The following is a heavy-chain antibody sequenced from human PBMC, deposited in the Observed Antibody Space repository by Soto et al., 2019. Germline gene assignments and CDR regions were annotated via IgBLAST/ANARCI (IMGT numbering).Heavy chain of an antibody. V-gene: IGHV4-4*07. CDR2: IHSSGST. Sequence: SETLSLTCTVTGGSIDNYYWTWVRQPAGKGLEWIGRIHSSGSTNYNPSLRSRVTMSLYTSTNHFSLKLTSVTAAGTAVYFCARDVDYDFWSGYVSDGLDVWGPGATVTVSS. CDR3: ARDVDYDFWSGYVSDGLDV. CDR1: GGSIDNYY. D-gene: IGHD3-3*01. J-gene: IGHJ6*02.